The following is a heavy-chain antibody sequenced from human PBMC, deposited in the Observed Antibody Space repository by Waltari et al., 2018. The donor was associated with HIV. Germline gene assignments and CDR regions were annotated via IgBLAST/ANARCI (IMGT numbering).Heavy chain of an antibody. V-gene: IGHV3-48*01. J-gene: IGHJ6*02. CDR1: GFTFSSYS. CDR3: ASAYSSPRPYYYGMDV. CDR2: ISSSSSTI. D-gene: IGHD6-13*01. Sequence: EVQLVESGGGLVQPGGSLRLSCAASGFTFSSYSMNWVRQAPGKGLEWVSYISSSSSTIYYADSVKGRFTISRDNAKNSLYLQMNSLRAEDTAVYYCASAYSSPRPYYYGMDVWGQGTTVTVSS.